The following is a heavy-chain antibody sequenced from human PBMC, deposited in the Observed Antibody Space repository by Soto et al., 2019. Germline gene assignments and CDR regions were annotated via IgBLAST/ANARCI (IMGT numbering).Heavy chain of an antibody. Sequence: QVQLQEAGPGLVKPSQTLSHTCSVSGDSISRGFHYWSWIRQPPGKGLEWIGHIYYSGSTFYNPSLKSRVAISVDTSKNQFSLKSHSITAADTAVYYCARYSSSPNWFDPWGQGTLVTVSS. CDR1: GDSISRGFHY. V-gene: IGHV4-30-4*01. J-gene: IGHJ5*02. D-gene: IGHD6-13*01. CDR3: ARYSSSPNWFDP. CDR2: IYYSGST.